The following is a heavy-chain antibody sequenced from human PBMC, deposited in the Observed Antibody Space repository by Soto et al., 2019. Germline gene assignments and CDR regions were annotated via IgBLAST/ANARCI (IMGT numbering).Heavy chain of an antibody. D-gene: IGHD2-2*02. CDR2: ISSSSSYI. Sequence: GGSLRLSGAASGFTFSSYSMSWVRQAPGKGLEWVSSISSSSSYIYYADSVKGRFTISRDNAKNSLYLQMNSLRAEDTAVYYCARQQLLNPDYWGQGTLVTVSS. CDR3: ARQQLLNPDY. V-gene: IGHV3-21*01. CDR1: GFTFSSYS. J-gene: IGHJ4*02.